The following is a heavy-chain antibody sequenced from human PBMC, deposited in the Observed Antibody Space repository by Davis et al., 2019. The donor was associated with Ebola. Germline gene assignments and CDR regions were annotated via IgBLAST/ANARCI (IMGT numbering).Heavy chain of an antibody. V-gene: IGHV3-23*01. J-gene: IGHJ4*02. D-gene: IGHD3-9*01. CDR2: ISGRGGTT. CDR1: AFTFSSYA. CDR3: AKVRVLRYFDWFLGYFDD. Sequence: GGSLRLSCAASAFTFSSYAMSWVRQPPGKGLEWVSTISGRGGTTFYADAVKGRFTISRDNSKNTLYLQMNNLRAEDTAVYYCAKVRVLRYFDWFLGYFDDWGQGTLVTVSS.